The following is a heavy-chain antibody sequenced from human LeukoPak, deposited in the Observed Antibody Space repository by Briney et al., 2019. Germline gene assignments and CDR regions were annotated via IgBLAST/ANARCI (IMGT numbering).Heavy chain of an antibody. CDR3: ARVWSSSSLDY. D-gene: IGHD6-6*01. CDR1: GGSISSYY. V-gene: IGHV4-59*01. J-gene: IGHJ4*02. CDR2: IYYSGSP. Sequence: PSETLPLTCTVPGGSISSYYWSWIRHPPGKGLEWIGYIYYSGSPNYNPSLKSRVTISVDTSKNQFSLKLSSVTAADTAVYYCARVWSSSSLDYWGQGTLVTVSS.